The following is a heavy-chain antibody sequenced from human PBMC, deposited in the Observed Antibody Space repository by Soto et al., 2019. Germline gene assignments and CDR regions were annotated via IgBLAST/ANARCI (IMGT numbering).Heavy chain of an antibody. CDR2: VSPKSGGT. CDR1: GYNFSDYY. J-gene: IGHJ5*02. Sequence: QVQLVQSAAEVKKPGASVKVSCKASGYNFSDYYIHWVRQAPGQGLEWLGWVSPKSGGTNYAQKFKGRVTMTRDTSSSPVYLDLSGLKPDATAVFYCAREISGGGTLNWFDPWGQGTLVTASS. D-gene: IGHD2-8*02. V-gene: IGHV1-2*02. CDR3: AREISGGGTLNWFDP.